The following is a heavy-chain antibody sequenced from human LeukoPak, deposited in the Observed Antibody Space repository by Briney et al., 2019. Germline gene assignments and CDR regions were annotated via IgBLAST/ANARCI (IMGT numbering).Heavy chain of an antibody. V-gene: IGHV3-48*03. D-gene: IGHD3-10*01. CDR3: ARDPNYGSGSYADY. Sequence: GGSLRLSCAASEFTSSNYEMNWVRQAPGKGLEWVSYISSGGSTIYYADSVKDRFTISRGNAKNSLYLQMNSLRAEDTAVYYCARDPNYGSGSYADYWGQGTLVTVSS. CDR2: ISSGGSTI. CDR1: EFTSSNYE. J-gene: IGHJ4*02.